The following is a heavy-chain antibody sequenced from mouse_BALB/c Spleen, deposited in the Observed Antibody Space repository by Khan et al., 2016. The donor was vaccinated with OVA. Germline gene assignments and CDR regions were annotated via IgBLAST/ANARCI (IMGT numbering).Heavy chain of an antibody. CDR1: GFTFSSYS. J-gene: IGHJ2*01. CDR2: ITSGGSYT. D-gene: IGHD1-1*01. V-gene: IGHV5-6-4*01. Sequence: EVELVESGGGLVKPGGSLRLSCAASGFTFSSYSMSWVRQTPEKRLEWVATITSGGSYTYYPDSVQGRFTISRDNAKNTLYLQMNSLKSEDPAIYYCTRNRNYYGSSIYFDYWGQGTTLTVSS. CDR3: TRNRNYYGSSIYFDY.